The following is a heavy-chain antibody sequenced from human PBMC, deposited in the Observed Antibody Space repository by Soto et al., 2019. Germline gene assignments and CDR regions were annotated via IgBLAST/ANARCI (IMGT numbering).Heavy chain of an antibody. J-gene: IGHJ4*02. CDR3: AKATMVRGATHFDY. V-gene: IGHV3-9*01. Sequence: SLRLSCAASGFTFDDYAMHWVRQAPGKGLEWVSGITWNSGDKGYADSVKGRFTISRDNAKSSLFLQMNSLRVQDTAFYYCAKATMVRGATHFDYWGQGTLVTVSS. CDR2: ITWNSGDK. CDR1: GFTFDDYA. D-gene: IGHD3-10*01.